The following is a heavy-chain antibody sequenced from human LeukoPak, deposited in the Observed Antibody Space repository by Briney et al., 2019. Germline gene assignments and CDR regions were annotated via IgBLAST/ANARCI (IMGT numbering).Heavy chain of an antibody. CDR3: ARQIGPDY. D-gene: IGHD3-22*01. V-gene: IGHV3-23*01. J-gene: IGHJ4*02. Sequence: GGSLRLSCAASGFTFSSYAMTWVRQAPGKGLEWVSAISGSGSSTYYADSMKGRFTISRDNSKNTLFLQMNSLRAEDTAVYYCARQIGPDYWGQGTLVTVSS. CDR1: GFTFSSYA. CDR2: ISGSGSST.